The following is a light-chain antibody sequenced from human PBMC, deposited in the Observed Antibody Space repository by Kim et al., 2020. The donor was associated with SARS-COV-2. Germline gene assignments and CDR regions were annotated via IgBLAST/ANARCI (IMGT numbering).Light chain of an antibody. CDR2: QDS. CDR3: QAWDSSIVV. V-gene: IGLV3-1*01. Sequence: YELTQPPSVSVSPGQTASITCSGDKLGDKYACWYQQKPGQSPVLVIYQDSKRPSGIPERFSGSNSGNTATLTISGTQAMDEADYYCQAWDSSIVVFGGG. CDR1: KLGDKY. J-gene: IGLJ2*01.